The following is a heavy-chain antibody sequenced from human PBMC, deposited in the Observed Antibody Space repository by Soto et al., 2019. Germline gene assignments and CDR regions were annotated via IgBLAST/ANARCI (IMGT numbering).Heavy chain of an antibody. CDR1: GFTFSSYE. CDR3: ARDTDVGGSYHFDY. J-gene: IGHJ4*02. Sequence: GSLLLPCTASGFTFSSYEMNGVRQAPGKGLEWVSYISSSGSTIYYADSVKGRFTISRDNAKNSLYLQMTSLRAEDTAVYYCARDTDVGGSYHFDYWGQGTLVTVYS. V-gene: IGHV3-48*03. D-gene: IGHD1-26*01. CDR2: ISSSGSTI.